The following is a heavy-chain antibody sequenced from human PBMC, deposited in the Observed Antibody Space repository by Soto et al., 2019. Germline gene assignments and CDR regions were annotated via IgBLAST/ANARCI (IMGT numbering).Heavy chain of an antibody. D-gene: IGHD6-19*01. CDR2: IIPIFGTA. V-gene: IGHV1-69*01. CDR1: GGTFSSYA. CDR3: ARVVDLNVGIAVRYNYYAMDV. Sequence: QVQLMQSGAEVKKPGSSVEVSCKASGGTFSSYAISWLRQAPGQGLEWMGGIIPIFGTANYAQKFQNRVTITADASTTTAYMDLSSPCSEDTAVYYCARVVDLNVGIAVRYNYYAMDVWGQGTTVTVSS. J-gene: IGHJ6*02.